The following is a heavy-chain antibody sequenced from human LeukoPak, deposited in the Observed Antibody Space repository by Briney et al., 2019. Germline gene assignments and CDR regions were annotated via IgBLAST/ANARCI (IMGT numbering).Heavy chain of an antibody. J-gene: IGHJ4*02. CDR2: IRGKAYGGTI. Sequence: GGSLRLSCTASGFPFGDFAVSWVRQAPGKGLEWVGFIRGKAYGGTIEYAASVKGRFAISRDDSKNIAYLQMNSLTTEDTAVYYCTGGASNFHSTGDYWGQGTLVTVSS. CDR1: GFPFGDFA. CDR3: TGGASNFHSTGDY. V-gene: IGHV3-49*04. D-gene: IGHD4-11*01.